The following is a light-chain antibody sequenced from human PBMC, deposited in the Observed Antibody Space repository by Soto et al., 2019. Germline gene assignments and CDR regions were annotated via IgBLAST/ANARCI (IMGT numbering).Light chain of an antibody. CDR3: QQSYSTPWT. CDR1: QSVRSY. J-gene: IGKJ1*01. V-gene: IGKV1-39*01. CDR2: AAS. Sequence: DIQMTQSPSSLSASVSERVTITCRASQSVRSYLNWYQQKPGKAPKLLIFAASSLQSGTPSRFSGSGSGTDFTLTISTLQPEDFATYYCQQSYSTPWTFGQVTKVEIK.